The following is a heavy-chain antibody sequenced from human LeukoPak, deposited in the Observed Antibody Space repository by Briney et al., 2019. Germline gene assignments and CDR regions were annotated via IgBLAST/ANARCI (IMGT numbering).Heavy chain of an antibody. CDR1: GGSISSGDYY. J-gene: IGHJ3*02. CDR2: IYYSGST. CDR3: ARDVGANAFDI. Sequence: SQTLSLTCTVSGGSISSGDYYWSWIRQPPGKGLEWIGYIYYSGSTYYNPSLKGRVTISVDTSKNQFSLKLSSVTAADTAVYYCARDVGANAFDIWGQGTMVTVSS. V-gene: IGHV4-30-4*08. D-gene: IGHD1-26*01.